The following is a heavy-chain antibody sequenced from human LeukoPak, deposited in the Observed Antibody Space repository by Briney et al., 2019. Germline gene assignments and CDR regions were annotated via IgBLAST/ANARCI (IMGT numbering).Heavy chain of an antibody. Sequence: SETLSLTCTVSGGSISSGGYYWSWIRQPPGKGLEWIGSIYYSGSTYYNPSLKSRVTRSVDTSKNQFSLRLNSVTAADTAVYYCARALSGGGHAFDLWGQGTMITVSS. CDR1: GGSISSGGYY. D-gene: IGHD1-26*01. V-gene: IGHV4-39*07. CDR3: ARALSGGGHAFDL. CDR2: IYYSGST. J-gene: IGHJ3*01.